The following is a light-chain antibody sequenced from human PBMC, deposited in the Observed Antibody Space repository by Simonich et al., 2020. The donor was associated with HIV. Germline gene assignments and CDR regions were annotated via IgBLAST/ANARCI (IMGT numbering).Light chain of an antibody. CDR2: DVR. CDR1: SSDVGGYDY. Sequence: QSALTQSASVSGSPGQSITIACTGTSSDVGGYDYVSWYQQHPGKAPKLMIYDVRQRPSGVSKRFSGSKSGTTASLTISGLQAEDEADYYCNSYTSSSTWVFGGGTQLTVL. CDR3: NSYTSSSTWV. J-gene: IGLJ3*02. V-gene: IGLV2-14*01.